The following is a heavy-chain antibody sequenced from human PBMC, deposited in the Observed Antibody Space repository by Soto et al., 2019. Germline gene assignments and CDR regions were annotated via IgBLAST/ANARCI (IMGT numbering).Heavy chain of an antibody. CDR1: GFTFSNAW. Sequence: EVQLVESGGGLVKPGGSLRLSCAASGFTFSNAWMSWVRQAPGKGLEWVGRIKSNTDGGTTDYAAPVKGRFTISRDASKDTVYLQLNSLKTEDTAVYYCTSDQVVVISTTRGSSWFDPWGQGTLVTVSS. V-gene: IGHV3-15*01. D-gene: IGHD2-2*01. CDR3: TSDQVVVISTTRGSSWFDP. CDR2: IKSNTDGGTT. J-gene: IGHJ5*02.